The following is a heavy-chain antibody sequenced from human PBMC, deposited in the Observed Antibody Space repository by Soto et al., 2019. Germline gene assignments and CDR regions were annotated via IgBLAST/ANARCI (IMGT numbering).Heavy chain of an antibody. CDR1: GFTFSSYA. CDR3: AKVPVDIVATIHFDY. D-gene: IGHD5-12*01. J-gene: IGHJ4*02. V-gene: IGHV3-23*01. CDR2: ISGSGGST. Sequence: GGSLRLSCAASGFTFSSYAMSWVRQAPGKGLEWVSAISGSGGSTYYADSVKGRFTISRDNSKNTLYLQMNSLRAEDTAVYYCAKVPVDIVATIHFDYWGQGTLVTVSS.